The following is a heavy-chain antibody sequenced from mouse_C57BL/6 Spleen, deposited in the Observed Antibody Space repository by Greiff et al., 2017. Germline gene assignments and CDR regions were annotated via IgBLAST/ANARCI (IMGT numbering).Heavy chain of an antibody. CDR1: GYSFTSYY. Sequence: VQLQQSGPELVKPGASVKISCKASGYSFTSYYIHWVKQRPGQGLEWIGWIYPGSGNTKYNEKFKGKATLTADTSSSTAYMQLSSLTSEDSAVXYCARRGVDSSGYVDYWGQGTTLTVSS. V-gene: IGHV1-66*01. D-gene: IGHD3-2*02. CDR2: IYPGSGNT. J-gene: IGHJ2*01. CDR3: ARRGVDSSGYVDY.